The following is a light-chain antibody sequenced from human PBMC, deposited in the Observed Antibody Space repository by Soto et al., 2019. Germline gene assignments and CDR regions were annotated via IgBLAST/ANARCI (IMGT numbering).Light chain of an antibody. CDR1: NSNIGSNT. J-gene: IGLJ1*01. CDR3: AAWDDSLNGRV. V-gene: IGLV1-44*01. Sequence: QSALTQPPSASGTPGQRVTISCSGSNSNIGSNTVNWYQQLPGTAPKLLIYYDNLRPSGVPDRISGSKSGTSASLAISGLQSDDGADYYCAAWDDSLNGRVFGTGTKLTVL. CDR2: YDN.